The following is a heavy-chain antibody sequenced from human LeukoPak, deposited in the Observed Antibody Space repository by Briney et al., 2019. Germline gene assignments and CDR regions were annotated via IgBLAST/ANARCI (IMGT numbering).Heavy chain of an antibody. Sequence: ASETLSLTCTVSGGSIISGDYYWSWIRQPPGKGLEWIGYIYYSGTTYYNPSLKSRVTISVDTSKSQFSLKLSSVTAADTAVYYCARYEDYYHNMDVWGKGTTVTVSS. J-gene: IGHJ6*03. CDR2: IYYSGTT. CDR3: ARYEDYYHNMDV. V-gene: IGHV4-30-4*08. CDR1: GGSIISGDYY. D-gene: IGHD3-16*01.